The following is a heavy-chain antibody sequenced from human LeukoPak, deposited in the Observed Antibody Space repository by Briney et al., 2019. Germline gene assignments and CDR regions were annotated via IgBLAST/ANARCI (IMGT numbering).Heavy chain of an antibody. V-gene: IGHV3-74*03. J-gene: IGHJ4*02. CDR1: GFPFSSYW. CDR3: SRSQCHH. Sequence: GGSLTLSCEPSGFPFSSYWVLGVRQAPGKGLVWVSRISGDGTIKTYADFVRGRFTISRDNTKNILYLQMNSLKVEDTATYFCSRSQCHHWGQGVLVTVSP. CDR2: ISGDGTIK.